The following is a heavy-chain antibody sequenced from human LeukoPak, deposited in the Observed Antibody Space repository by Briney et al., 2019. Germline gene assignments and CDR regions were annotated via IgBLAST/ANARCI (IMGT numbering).Heavy chain of an antibody. D-gene: IGHD5-24*01. Sequence: PSETLSLTCAVYGGSFSGYYWSWIRQPPGKGLEWIGEINHSGSTNYNPSLKSRVTISVDTSKNQFSLKLSSVTAADTAVYYCARGLRDGYSDYWGQGTLVTVSS. J-gene: IGHJ4*02. CDR2: INHSGST. V-gene: IGHV4-34*01. CDR3: ARGLRDGYSDY. CDR1: GGSFSGYY.